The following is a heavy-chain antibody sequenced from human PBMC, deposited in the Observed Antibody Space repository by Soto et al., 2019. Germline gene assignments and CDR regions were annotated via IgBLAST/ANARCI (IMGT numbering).Heavy chain of an antibody. Sequence: SVKVACRSSVYTFTSYGISLVRQAPGQGLEWMGWISAYNGNTNYAQKLQGRVTMTTDTSTSTAYMELRSLRSDDTAVYYCASLEGIAARHGYYYGMDVWGQGTTVTVSS. CDR3: ASLEGIAARHGYYYGMDV. V-gene: IGHV1-18*04. CDR1: VYTFTSYG. J-gene: IGHJ6*02. D-gene: IGHD6-6*01. CDR2: ISAYNGNT.